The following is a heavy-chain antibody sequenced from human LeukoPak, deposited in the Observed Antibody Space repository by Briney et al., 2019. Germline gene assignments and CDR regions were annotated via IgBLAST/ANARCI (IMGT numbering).Heavy chain of an antibody. J-gene: IGHJ6*03. Sequence: ASVKVSCKASGYTFTGYYMHWVRQAPGQGLEWMGWIDPNSGGTNYAQKFQGRVTMTRDTSISTTYMELRRLRSDDTAVYYCARDSRYCSGGSCSYYYYYYMDVWGKGTTVTVPS. CDR2: IDPNSGGT. D-gene: IGHD2-15*01. CDR1: GYTFTGYY. V-gene: IGHV1-2*02. CDR3: ARDSRYCSGGSCSYYYYYYMDV.